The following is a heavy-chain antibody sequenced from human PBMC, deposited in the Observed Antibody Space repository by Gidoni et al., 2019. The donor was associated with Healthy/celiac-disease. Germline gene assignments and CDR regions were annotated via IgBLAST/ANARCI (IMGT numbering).Heavy chain of an antibody. J-gene: IGHJ4*02. V-gene: IGHV1-69*01. D-gene: IGHD3-22*01. CDR3: ARALYYYDSSGYIFGPIDY. CDR1: GGTLSSYA. Sequence: QVQLVQSGAEVKKPGSPGKVSCKASGGTLSSYAISWVRQAPGQGLEWMGGIIPIVGTANYAQKFQGRVTITADESTSTAYMELSSLRSEDTAVYYCARALYYYDSSGYIFGPIDYWGQGTLVTVSS. CDR2: IIPIVGTA.